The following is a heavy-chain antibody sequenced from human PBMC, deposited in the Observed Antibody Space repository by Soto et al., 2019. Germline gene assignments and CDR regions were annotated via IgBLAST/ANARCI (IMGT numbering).Heavy chain of an antibody. CDR3: ARVKGSGYHNWFDP. J-gene: IGHJ5*02. Sequence: ASVKVSCKASGYTFTSYAISWVRQAPGQGLEWMGWISAYNGNTNYAQKLQGRVTMTTDTSTTTAYMELRSLRSDDTAVYYCARVKGSGYHNWFDPWGQGTLVTVS. CDR1: GYTFTSYA. D-gene: IGHD3-22*01. V-gene: IGHV1-18*01. CDR2: ISAYNGNT.